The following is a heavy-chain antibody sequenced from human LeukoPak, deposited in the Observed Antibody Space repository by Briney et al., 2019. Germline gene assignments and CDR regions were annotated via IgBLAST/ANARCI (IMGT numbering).Heavy chain of an antibody. D-gene: IGHD3-10*01. V-gene: IGHV1-18*01. Sequence: ASVKVSCKASGYTFTSYGISWVRQAPGQGLEWMGWISAYNGNTNYAQKLQGRVTMTTDTPTSTAYMELRSLRSDDTAVYYCCSLDYYGSGSYYPLPRNWGQGTLVTVSS. CDR2: ISAYNGNT. CDR3: CSLDYYGSGSYYPLPRN. CDR1: GYTFTSYG. J-gene: IGHJ4*02.